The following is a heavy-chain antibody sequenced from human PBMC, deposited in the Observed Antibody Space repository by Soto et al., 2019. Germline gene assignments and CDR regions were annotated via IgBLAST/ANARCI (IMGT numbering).Heavy chain of an antibody. CDR3: ARGTYYYDSSGYYWDYYYGMDV. CDR1: GYTFTSYA. D-gene: IGHD3-22*01. V-gene: IGHV1-3*01. J-gene: IGHJ6*02. Sequence: GASVKVSCKASGYTFTSYAMHWVRQAPGQRLEWMGWINAGNGNTKYSQKFQGRVTITRDTSASTAYMELSSLRSEDTAVYCCARGTYYYDSSGYYWDYYYGMDVWGQGTTVTVSS. CDR2: INAGNGNT.